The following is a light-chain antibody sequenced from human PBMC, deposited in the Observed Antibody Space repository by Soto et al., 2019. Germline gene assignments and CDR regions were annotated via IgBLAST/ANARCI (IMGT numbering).Light chain of an antibody. J-gene: IGKJ3*01. CDR2: GAS. CDR3: QQYGSSAFT. V-gene: IGKV3-20*01. CDR1: QSVSSSY. Sequence: EIVLTQSPGTLSLSPGERATLSCRASQSVSSSYLAWYQQKPGQAPRLLIYGASSRAAGIPDRFCGSGSGTDFTLTISRLEPEDFAVYYCQQYGSSAFTFGPGTKVYIK.